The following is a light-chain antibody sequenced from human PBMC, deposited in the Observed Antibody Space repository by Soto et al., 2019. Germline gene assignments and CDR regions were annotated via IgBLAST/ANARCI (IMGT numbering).Light chain of an antibody. V-gene: IGKV3-20*01. CDR1: QSVSSSY. CDR2: GAS. Sequence: EIVLTQSPGTLSLSPGERSTLSCRASQSVSSSYLASYQQKPGQAPRILIYGASSRATGIPDRFSGSGSGTDFTVTISRLETEEFAVYYWQLYGSSPPYTFGQATKLEIK. J-gene: IGKJ2*01. CDR3: QLYGSSPPYT.